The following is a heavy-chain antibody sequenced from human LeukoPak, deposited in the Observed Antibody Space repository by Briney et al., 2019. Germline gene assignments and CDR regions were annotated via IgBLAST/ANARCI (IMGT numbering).Heavy chain of an antibody. V-gene: IGHV4-39*06. J-gene: IGHJ3*02. Sequence: PSETLSLTCTVSGGSISSSSYYWSWIRQPPGKGLEWIGEINHSGSTNYNPSLKSRVTISVDTSKNQFPLKLSSVTAADTAVYYCARGPSQGLRRKKAFDIWGQGTMVTVSS. CDR3: ARGPSQGLRRKKAFDI. CDR1: GGSISSSSYY. CDR2: INHSGST. D-gene: IGHD5-12*01.